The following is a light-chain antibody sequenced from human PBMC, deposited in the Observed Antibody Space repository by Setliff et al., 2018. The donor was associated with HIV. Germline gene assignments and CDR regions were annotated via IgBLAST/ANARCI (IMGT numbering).Light chain of an antibody. CDR2: EVS. V-gene: IGLV2-14*01. Sequence: QSALPQPASVSGSPGQSITVSCTDIDPYNSVSWYQQLPGKAPKLILYEVSVRPSGISHRFAGSKSDNTASLTISGLEAEDEGSYYCSSYTSSGAPSYVFGTGTKV. CDR1: IDPYNS. CDR3: SSYTSSGAPSYV. J-gene: IGLJ1*01.